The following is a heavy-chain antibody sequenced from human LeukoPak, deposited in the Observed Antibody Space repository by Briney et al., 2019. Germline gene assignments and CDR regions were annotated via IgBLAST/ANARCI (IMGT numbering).Heavy chain of an antibody. CDR3: ARSLYDSSGYYYGDFDY. CDR2: IYYSGST. Sequence: SETLSLPCTVSGGSISSYYWSWIRQPPGKGLEWIGYIYYSGSTNYNPSLKSRVTISVDTSKNRFSLKLSSVTAADTAVYYCARSLYDSSGYYYGDFDYWGQGTLVTVSS. J-gene: IGHJ4*02. D-gene: IGHD3-22*01. CDR1: GGSISSYY. V-gene: IGHV4-59*01.